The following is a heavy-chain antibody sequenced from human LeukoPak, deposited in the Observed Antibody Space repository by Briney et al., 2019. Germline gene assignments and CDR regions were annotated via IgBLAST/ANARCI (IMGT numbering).Heavy chain of an antibody. V-gene: IGHV3-11*01. J-gene: IGHJ4*02. CDR1: GFTFNDYH. Sequence: GGSLRLSCAASGFTFNDYHMSWIRQAPGKGLEWISYISPGGGDIYFADSVKGRFTLSRDNAKNSLYLQVSSLTAEDTAVYYCASGRDIEVAGPGGYFDHWGQGTLVTVSS. D-gene: IGHD6-19*01. CDR3: ASGRDIEVAGPGGYFDH. CDR2: ISPGGGDI.